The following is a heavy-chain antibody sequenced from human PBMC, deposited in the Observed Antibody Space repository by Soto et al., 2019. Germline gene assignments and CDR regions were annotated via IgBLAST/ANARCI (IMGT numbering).Heavy chain of an antibody. J-gene: IGHJ4*02. CDR2: IYYSGST. V-gene: IGHV4-39*01. D-gene: IGHD6-6*01. CDR3: ARHITHSSSGFDY. Sequence: SETLSLTCTVSGGSISSSSYYWGWIRQPPGKGLEWIGSIYYSGSTYHNPSLKSRVTISVDTSKNQFSLKLSSVTAADTAVYYCARHITHSSSGFDYWGQGTLVTVSS. CDR1: GGSISSSSYY.